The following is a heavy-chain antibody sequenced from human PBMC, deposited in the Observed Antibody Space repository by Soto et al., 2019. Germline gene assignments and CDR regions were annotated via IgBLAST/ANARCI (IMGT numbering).Heavy chain of an antibody. D-gene: IGHD6-13*01. CDR1: GFTFSSCA. J-gene: IGHJ4*02. V-gene: IGHV3-23*01. CDR3: ARGGQQLGPSY. CDR2: ISGGGNT. Sequence: GWSLRLSCAASGFTFSSCALAWVRQAPGKGLEWVSVISGGGNTYYADSVKGRFTISRDNSKNTLYLQMNSLRAEDTAVYYCARGGQQLGPSYWGQGTLVTVSS.